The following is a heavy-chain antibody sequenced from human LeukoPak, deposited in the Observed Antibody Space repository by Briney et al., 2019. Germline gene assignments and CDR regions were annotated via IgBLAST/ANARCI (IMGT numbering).Heavy chain of an antibody. CDR1: GYTFTSYG. J-gene: IGHJ4*02. Sequence: ASVKVSCKASGYTFTSYGISWVRQAPGQGLEWMGWISAYNGNTNYAQKLQGRVTMTTDTSTSTAYMELRSLRSDDTAVYYCARDSPDYDILTGYIPPVDYWGQGTLVTVPS. V-gene: IGHV1-18*01. CDR3: ARDSPDYDILTGYIPPVDY. CDR2: ISAYNGNT. D-gene: IGHD3-9*01.